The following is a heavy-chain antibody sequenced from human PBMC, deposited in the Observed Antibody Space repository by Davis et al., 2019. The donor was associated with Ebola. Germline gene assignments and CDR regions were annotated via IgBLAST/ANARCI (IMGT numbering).Heavy chain of an antibody. J-gene: IGHJ4*02. Sequence: MPSETLSLTCTVSGGSISSGGYYWTWIRQHPGKGLEWIGYIHDSGSTFYNPSLKSRVTISLDRSKNQFSLKLSPVTAADTAVYYCASWGREGYWGQGTLVTVSS. D-gene: IGHD3-16*01. CDR2: IHDSGST. CDR3: ASWGREGY. V-gene: IGHV4-31*03. CDR1: GGSISSGGYY.